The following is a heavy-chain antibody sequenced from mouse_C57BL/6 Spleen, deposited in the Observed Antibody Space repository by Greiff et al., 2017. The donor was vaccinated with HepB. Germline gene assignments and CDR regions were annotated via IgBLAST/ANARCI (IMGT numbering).Heavy chain of an antibody. CDR1: GYTFTSYG. CDR2: IYPRSGNT. CDR3: ARYYDYDEESLFDY. D-gene: IGHD2-4*01. Sequence: VQLKESGAELARPGASVKLSCKASGYTFTSYGISWVKQRTGQGLEWIGEIYPRSGNTYYNEKFKGKATLTADKSSSTAYMELRSLTSEDSAVYFCARYYDYDEESLFDYWGQGTTLTVSS. V-gene: IGHV1-81*01. J-gene: IGHJ2*01.